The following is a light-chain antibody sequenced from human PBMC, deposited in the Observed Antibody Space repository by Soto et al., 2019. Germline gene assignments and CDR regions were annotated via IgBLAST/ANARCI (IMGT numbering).Light chain of an antibody. Sequence: ELVLTQGPSTLSLSPVERATLSCRASQSVSTNLAWYQQKPGQVPSLLIYGASTRASGIPARFSGSGSGTEFTLTIGSLQSEDFAVYYCQQYSSSPSFGQGTRLEIK. CDR1: QSVSTN. J-gene: IGKJ5*01. CDR3: QQYSSSPS. V-gene: IGKV3-15*01. CDR2: GAS.